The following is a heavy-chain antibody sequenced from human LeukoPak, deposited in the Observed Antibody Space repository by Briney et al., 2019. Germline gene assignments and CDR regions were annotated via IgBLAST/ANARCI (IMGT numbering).Heavy chain of an antibody. CDR3: ASSDPFSSSYAFDI. Sequence: SEILSLTCTVSGGSISSYYWSWIRQPPGKGLEWIGYIYYSGSTNYNPSLKSRVTISVDTSKNQFSLKLSSVTAADTAVYYCASSDPFSSSYAFDIWGQGTMVTVSS. J-gene: IGHJ3*02. CDR1: GGSISSYY. V-gene: IGHV4-59*01. CDR2: IYYSGST. D-gene: IGHD6-13*01.